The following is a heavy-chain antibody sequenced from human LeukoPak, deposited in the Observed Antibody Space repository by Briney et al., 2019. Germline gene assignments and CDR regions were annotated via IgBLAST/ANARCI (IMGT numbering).Heavy chain of an antibody. CDR2: ISYDGSNK. CDR1: GFTFSSYG. CDR3: AETPPRELRYFDWLLPSGI. Sequence: GGSLRLSCAASGFTFSSYGMHWVRQAPGKGLEWVAVISYDGSNKYYADSVKGRFTISRDNSKNTLYLQMNSLRAEDTAVYYCAETPPRELRYFDWLLPSGIWGQGTLVTVSS. J-gene: IGHJ4*02. D-gene: IGHD3-9*01. V-gene: IGHV3-30*18.